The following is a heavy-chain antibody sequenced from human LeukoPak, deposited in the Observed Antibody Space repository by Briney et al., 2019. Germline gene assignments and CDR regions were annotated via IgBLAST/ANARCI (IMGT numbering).Heavy chain of an antibody. CDR1: RYTFTSYD. J-gene: IGHJ5*02. Sequence: ASVKVSCKASRYTFTSYDINWVRQATAQGLEWIGLRNPNSGNTGYAQKFQRRVTMNRNTSISTAYMELSSLRSEDTAVYYCARHHESRYCSSTSCPTGWFDPWGQGTLVTVSS. CDR2: RNPNSGNT. D-gene: IGHD2-2*01. V-gene: IGHV1-8*01. CDR3: ARHHESRYCSSTSCPTGWFDP.